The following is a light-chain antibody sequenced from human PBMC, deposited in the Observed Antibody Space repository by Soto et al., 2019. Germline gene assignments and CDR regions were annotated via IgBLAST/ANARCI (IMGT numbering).Light chain of an antibody. CDR1: SSDVGGYNY. V-gene: IGLV2-11*01. J-gene: IGLJ1*01. Sequence: QSVLTQPRSVSGSPGQSVTISCTGTSSDVGGYNYVSWYQQHPGKAPKLMIYDVSKRPSGVPDRFSGSKSGNTASLTISGLLAEDEADYYCCSYAGNYTHVFGTGTQLTVL. CDR2: DVS. CDR3: CSYAGNYTHV.